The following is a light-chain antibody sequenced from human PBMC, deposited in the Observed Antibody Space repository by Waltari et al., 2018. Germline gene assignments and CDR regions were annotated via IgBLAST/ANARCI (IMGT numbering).Light chain of an antibody. CDR1: SRDVGGYTY. CDR3: SSYAGSNDPVV. CDR2: EVS. V-gene: IGLV2-8*01. J-gene: IGLJ2*01. Sequence: QSALTQPPSASGSPGQSVAISCTGTSRDVGGYTYVSWYQQHPGKAPKLIIYEVSKRPSGVPDRFSGSKSGNTASLTVSGLQADDEADFYCSSYAGSNDPVVFGGGTKLTVL.